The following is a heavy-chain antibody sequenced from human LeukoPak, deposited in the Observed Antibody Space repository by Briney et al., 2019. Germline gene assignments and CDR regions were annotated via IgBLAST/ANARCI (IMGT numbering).Heavy chain of an antibody. CDR3: ARVGSSGWYAYFDY. CDR2: ISGSGGST. V-gene: IGHV3-23*01. J-gene: IGHJ4*02. CDR1: GFTFSSYA. D-gene: IGHD6-19*01. Sequence: SGGSLRLSCAASGFTFSSYAMSWVRQAPGKGLEWVSAISGSGGSTYYADSVKGRFTISRDNSKNTLYLQMNSLRAEDTAVYYCARVGSSGWYAYFDYWGQGTLVTVSS.